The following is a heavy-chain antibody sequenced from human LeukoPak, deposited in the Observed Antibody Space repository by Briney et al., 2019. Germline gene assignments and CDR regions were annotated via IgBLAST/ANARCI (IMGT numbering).Heavy chain of an antibody. D-gene: IGHD2-15*01. CDR1: GGSFSGYY. V-gene: IGHV4-34*01. CDR2: INHAGVP. J-gene: IGHJ3*02. Sequence: PSETLSLTCAVYGGSFSGYYWTWIRQPSGKGLDWIGEINHAGVPSYNPSLKSRVTIFLDTSKNQFSLNLTSVTAADTAVYYCAKNPTPSDAFDIWGQGTMVTVSS. CDR3: AKNPTPSDAFDI.